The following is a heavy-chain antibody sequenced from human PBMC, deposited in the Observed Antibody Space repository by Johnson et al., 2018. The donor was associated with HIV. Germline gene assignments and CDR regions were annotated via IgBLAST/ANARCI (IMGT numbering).Heavy chain of an antibody. V-gene: IGHV3-7*03. CDR1: GFTFGTYW. Sequence: VQLVESGGGLVQPGESLRLSCVVSGFTFGTYWMTWVRQAPGNGLEWVATIKLDGSDKYYLDSVKGRFTISRENYKNTLYLQMNSLRAEDTAVYSCYCTDHVGAGSESKGTFDAWGQGTIVIVSS. D-gene: IGHD3-10*01. CDR3: YCTDHVGAGSESKGTFDA. J-gene: IGHJ3*01. CDR2: IKLDGSDK.